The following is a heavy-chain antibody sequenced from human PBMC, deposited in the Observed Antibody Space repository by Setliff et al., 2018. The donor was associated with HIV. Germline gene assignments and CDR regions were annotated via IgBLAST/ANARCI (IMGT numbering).Heavy chain of an antibody. D-gene: IGHD3-3*01. CDR2: VYHSGTT. J-gene: IGHJ4*02. Sequence: SETLSLTCAVSGYSISTAYYWGWIRQPPGKGLEWIGSVYHSGTTYYNPSLKSRVTISVDMSNNQFSLKVTSVTAADTAVYYCMRGRSVTIFGVAYFDFWGQGTQVTVSS. V-gene: IGHV4-38-2*01. CDR3: MRGRSVTIFGVAYFDF. CDR1: GYSISTAYY.